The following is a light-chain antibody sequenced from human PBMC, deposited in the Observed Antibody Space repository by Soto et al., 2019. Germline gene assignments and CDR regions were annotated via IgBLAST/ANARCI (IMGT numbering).Light chain of an antibody. V-gene: IGLV2-14*03. CDR2: DVS. J-gene: IGLJ1*01. Sequence: QSALTQPASVSGSPGQSITISCTGTSSDVGGYNYVSWYQQHPGKAPKLMIYDVSNRPSGVSYRFSGSKSGNTASLTISGLQAEDEADYYCSSYTSSSTLYVFGTGTKVNVL. CDR1: SSDVGGYNY. CDR3: SSYTSSSTLYV.